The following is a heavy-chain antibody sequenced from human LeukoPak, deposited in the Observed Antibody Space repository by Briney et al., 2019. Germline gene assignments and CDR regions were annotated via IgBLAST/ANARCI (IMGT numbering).Heavy chain of an antibody. CDR1: GFTFSDYG. Sequence: PGGSLRLSCAASGFTFSDYGMNWVRQAPGKGLECISTISDDSSFTYYADSVKGRSAISRDDSKNTLYLQMNNLKVEDTAVYYCAKGRCSGVGCDSFHSWGQGALVTVSS. CDR2: ISDDSSFT. CDR3: AKGRCSGVGCDSFHS. V-gene: IGHV3-23*01. D-gene: IGHD2-15*01. J-gene: IGHJ4*02.